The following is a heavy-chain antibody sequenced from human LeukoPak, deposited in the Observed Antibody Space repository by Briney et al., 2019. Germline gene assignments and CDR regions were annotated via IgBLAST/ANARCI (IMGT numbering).Heavy chain of an antibody. D-gene: IGHD3-22*01. J-gene: IGHJ4*02. V-gene: IGHV4-59*08. Sequence: SETPSLTCTVSGGSISSYYWSWIRQPPGKGLEWIGYIYYSGSTNYNPSLKSRVTISVDTSKNQFSLKLSSVTAADTAVYYCARLIGPYYDSSGYYSSYFDYWGQGTLVTVSS. CDR1: GGSISSYY. CDR3: ARLIGPYYDSSGYYSSYFDY. CDR2: IYYSGST.